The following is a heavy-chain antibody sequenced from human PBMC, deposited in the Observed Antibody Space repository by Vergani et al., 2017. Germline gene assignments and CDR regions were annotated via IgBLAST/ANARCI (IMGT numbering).Heavy chain of an antibody. D-gene: IGHD3-9*01. CDR2: INPSGGHT. Sequence: QVQVVQSGAEVKKSGASVKVSCKTSGYTFSNYYMHWVRQAHGQGLEWMGIINPSGGHTNYAQKFQGRVTMTRDTSTSTIYMELSSLRSEDTAIYYCARGDYGILTGYRYWGQGTLVTVS. CDR3: ARGDYGILTGYRY. J-gene: IGHJ4*02. V-gene: IGHV1-46*03. CDR1: GYTFSNYY.